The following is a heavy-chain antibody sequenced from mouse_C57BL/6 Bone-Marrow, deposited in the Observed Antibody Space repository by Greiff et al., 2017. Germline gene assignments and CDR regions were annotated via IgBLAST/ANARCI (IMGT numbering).Heavy chain of an antibody. J-gene: IGHJ4*01. CDR2: IDPETGGT. CDR3: LGSSYDYAMDY. V-gene: IGHV1-15*01. CDR1: GYTFTDYE. Sequence: QVQLKQSGAELVRPGASVTLSCKASGYTFTDYEMHWVKQTPVHGLEWIGAIDPETGGTAYNQKFKGKAILTADKSSSTAYMELRSLTSEDSAVYYWLGSSYDYAMDYWGQGTSVTVSS. D-gene: IGHD1-1*01.